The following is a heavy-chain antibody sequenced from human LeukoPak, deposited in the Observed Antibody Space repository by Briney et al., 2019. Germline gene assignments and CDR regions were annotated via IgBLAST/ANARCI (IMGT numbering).Heavy chain of an antibody. CDR1: GFTFSSYA. CDR2: ISYDGSNK. D-gene: IGHD3-22*01. Sequence: PGGSLRLSCAASGFTFSSYAMHWVRQAPGKGLEWVAVISYDGSNKYYADSVKGRFTISRDDSKNTLYLQMNSLRAEDTAVYYCARDPHPPGYYYDSSGPMGWGQGTMVTVSS. CDR3: ARDPHPPGYYYDSSGPMG. V-gene: IGHV3-30-3*01. J-gene: IGHJ3*01.